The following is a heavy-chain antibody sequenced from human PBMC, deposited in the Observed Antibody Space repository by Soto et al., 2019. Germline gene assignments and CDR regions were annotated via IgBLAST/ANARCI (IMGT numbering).Heavy chain of an antibody. CDR2: IIPIFGTA. CDR1: GGTFSSYA. Sequence: QVQLVQSGAEVKKPGSSVTVSCKASGGTFSSYAISWVRQAPGQGLEWMGGIIPIFGTANYAQKFQGRVTMTADKSTSTAYMKLSSLRSEDTAVYYCARDGRYMCATISPYYYYGMDVWGQGTTVTVSS. V-gene: IGHV1-69*06. D-gene: IGHD5-12*01. J-gene: IGHJ6*02. CDR3: ARDGRYMCATISPYYYYGMDV.